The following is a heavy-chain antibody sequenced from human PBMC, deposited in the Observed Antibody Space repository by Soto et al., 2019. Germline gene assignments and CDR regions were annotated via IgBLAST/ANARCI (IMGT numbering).Heavy chain of an antibody. CDR2: ISGSGGST. CDR1: GFTFSSYA. D-gene: IGHD6-13*01. Sequence: EVQLLESGGSLVQPGGSLRLSCAASGFTFSSYAMSWVRQAPGKGLEWVSAISGSGGSTYYADSVKGRFTISRDNSKNTLYLQMNILRAEDTAVYYCAKDGGIAADPDYWGQGTLVTVSS. J-gene: IGHJ4*02. CDR3: AKDGGIAADPDY. V-gene: IGHV3-23*01.